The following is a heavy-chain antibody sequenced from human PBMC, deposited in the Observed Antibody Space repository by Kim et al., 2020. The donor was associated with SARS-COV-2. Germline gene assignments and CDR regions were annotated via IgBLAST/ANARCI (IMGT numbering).Heavy chain of an antibody. V-gene: IGHV4-34*01. J-gene: IGHJ6*03. CDR1: GGSFSGYY. D-gene: IGHD6-13*01. CDR2: INHSGST. Sequence: SETLSLTCAVYGGSFSGYYWSWIRQPPGKGLEWIGEINHSGSTNYNPSLKSRVTISVDTSKNQFSLKLSSVTAADTAVYYCARGRGVWMPLGSSWPAPDYYYYYMDVWGKGTTVTVSS. CDR3: ARGRGVWMPLGSSWPAPDYYYYYMDV.